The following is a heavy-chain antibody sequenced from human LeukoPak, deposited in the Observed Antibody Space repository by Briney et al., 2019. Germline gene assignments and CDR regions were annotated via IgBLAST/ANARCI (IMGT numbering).Heavy chain of an antibody. CDR3: ARGIVVVPAAPEATIRYYYYMDV. CDR1: GGSISSYY. CDR2: IYTSGST. D-gene: IGHD2-2*01. V-gene: IGHV4-4*07. J-gene: IGHJ6*03. Sequence: SETLSLTCTVSGGSISSYYWSWIRQPAGKGLEWIGRIYTSGSTNYNPSLKSRATMSVDTSKNQFSLKLSSVTAADTAVYYCARGIVVVPAAPEATIRYYYYMDVWGKGTTVTVSS.